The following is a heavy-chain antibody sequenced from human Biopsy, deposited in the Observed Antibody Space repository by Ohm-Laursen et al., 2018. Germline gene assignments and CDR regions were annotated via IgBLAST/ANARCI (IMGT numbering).Heavy chain of an antibody. V-gene: IGHV4-59*02. D-gene: IGHD1-26*01. J-gene: IGHJ3*01. CDR3: ARDDDGRYLGDTFDL. CDR1: GDSVTKYY. CDR2: IYYSVMT. Sequence: SETPSLTCAVSGDSVTKYYWSWIRQPPGKGLEWIGHIYYSVMTNYNPSLQSRVSISVDTSRNQVSLTLSSVTAADTAVYYCARDDDGRYLGDTFDLWGQGRMVTVSS.